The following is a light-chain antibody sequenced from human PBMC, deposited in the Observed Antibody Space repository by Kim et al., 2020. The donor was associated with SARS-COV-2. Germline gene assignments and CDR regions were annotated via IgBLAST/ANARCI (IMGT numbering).Light chain of an antibody. CDR3: QQYGSSPRT. CDR2: GAS. Sequence: PAERATLSCRASQRVSSSYLAWYQQKPGQAPRLLIYGASSRATGIPDRFSGSGSGTDFTLTISRLEPEDFAVYYCQQYGSSPRTFGQGTKVDIK. V-gene: IGKV3-20*01. J-gene: IGKJ1*01. CDR1: QRVSSSY.